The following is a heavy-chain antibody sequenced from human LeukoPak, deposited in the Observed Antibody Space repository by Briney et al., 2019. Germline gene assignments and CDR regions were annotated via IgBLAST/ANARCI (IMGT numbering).Heavy chain of an antibody. CDR1: GGSISSSSYY. Sequence: SETLSLTCTVSGGSISSSSYYWGWIRQPPGKGLEWIGSVYYRGNTYYNPSLKSRVTTSVDTSMNQFSLKVSSMTAADTAVYYCARGDWKYGDFDRWGQGTLVTVSS. CDR3: ARGDWKYGDFDR. J-gene: IGHJ4*02. D-gene: IGHD1-7*01. CDR2: VYYRGNT. V-gene: IGHV4-39*07.